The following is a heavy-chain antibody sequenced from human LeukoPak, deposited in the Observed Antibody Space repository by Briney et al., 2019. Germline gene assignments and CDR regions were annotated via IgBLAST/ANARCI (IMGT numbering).Heavy chain of an antibody. CDR3: ASHEGDDYGFHNWFDP. Sequence: SETLSLTCTVSGGSISSGGYYWGWIRQPPGKGLEWIGSIYYSGSTYYNPSLKSRVTISVDTSKNQFSLKLSSVTAADTAVYYCASHEGDDYGFHNWFDPWGQGTLVTVSS. D-gene: IGHD4-17*01. J-gene: IGHJ5*02. V-gene: IGHV4-39*01. CDR2: IYYSGST. CDR1: GGSISSGGYY.